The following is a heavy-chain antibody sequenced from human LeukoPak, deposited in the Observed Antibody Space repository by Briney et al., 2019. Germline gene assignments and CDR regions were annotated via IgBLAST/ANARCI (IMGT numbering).Heavy chain of an antibody. Sequence: PGPALVKPTQTLTLTCTFSGFSLSTRGMCVSWIRQPPGKALEWLAHIEWDDDKYYSTSLKTRLTISKDTSKNQVVLIMTNMDPVDTATYYCARIRGYDYVWGSYRSYYFDYWGQGTLVTVSS. CDR1: GFSLSTRGMC. D-gene: IGHD3-16*02. CDR3: ARIRGYDYVWGSYRSYYFDY. CDR2: IEWDDDK. J-gene: IGHJ4*02. V-gene: IGHV2-70*01.